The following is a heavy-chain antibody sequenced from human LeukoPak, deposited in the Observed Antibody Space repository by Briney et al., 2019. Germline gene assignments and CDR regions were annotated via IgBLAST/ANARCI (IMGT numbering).Heavy chain of an antibody. V-gene: IGHV1-69*04. Sequence: ASVKVSCKASGGTFSSYAISWVRQAPGQGLEWMGRIIPILGIANYAQKFQGRVTITADKSTSTAYMELSSLRSEDTAVCYCASRAYRDGYNYMGYWGQGTLVTVSS. CDR2: IIPILGIA. J-gene: IGHJ4*02. CDR1: GGTFSSYA. CDR3: ASRAYRDGYNYMGY. D-gene: IGHD5-24*01.